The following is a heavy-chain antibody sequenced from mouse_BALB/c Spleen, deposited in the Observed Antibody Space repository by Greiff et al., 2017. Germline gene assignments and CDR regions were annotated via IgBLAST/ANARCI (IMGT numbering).Heavy chain of an antibody. D-gene: IGHD1-2*01. J-gene: IGHJ2*01. Sequence: EVHLVEPGGGLVKPGGSLKLSCAASGFTFSSYAMSWVRQTPEKRLEWVASISSGGSTYYPDSVKGRFTISRDNARNILYLQMSSLRSEDTAMDYCARRADYGYDYWGQGTTLTVSS. V-gene: IGHV5-6-5*01. CDR3: ARRADYGYDY. CDR2: ISSGGST. CDR1: GFTFSSYA.